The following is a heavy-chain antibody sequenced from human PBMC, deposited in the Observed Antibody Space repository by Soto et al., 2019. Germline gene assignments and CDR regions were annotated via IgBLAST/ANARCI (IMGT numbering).Heavy chain of an antibody. V-gene: IGHV1-18*04. CDR1: GYTFTSYG. CDR2: ISAYNGNT. J-gene: IGHJ3*02. Sequence: ASVKVSCKASGYTFTSYGISWVRQAPGQGLEWMGWISAYNGNTNYAQKLQGRVTMTTDTSTSTAYMELRSLRSDDTAVYYCARGLIWFGELFLNAFDIWGQGTMVTVSS. D-gene: IGHD3-10*01. CDR3: ARGLIWFGELFLNAFDI.